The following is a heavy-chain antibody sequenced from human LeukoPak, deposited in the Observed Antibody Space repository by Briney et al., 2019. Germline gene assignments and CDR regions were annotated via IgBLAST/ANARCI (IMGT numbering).Heavy chain of an antibody. D-gene: IGHD6-13*01. J-gene: IGHJ4*02. V-gene: IGHV3-30-3*01. CDR2: ISSDGSSK. Sequence: GGSLRLSCAASGLTFTSYTMLGVRQAPGKGLEWVAVISSDGSSKYYADSVKGRFTISRDNSKNTLYLQMNSLRTEDTAVYYCARDQGRIAAAGNYLSSGYWGQGTLVTVSS. CDR1: GLTFTSYT. CDR3: ARDQGRIAAAGNYLSSGY.